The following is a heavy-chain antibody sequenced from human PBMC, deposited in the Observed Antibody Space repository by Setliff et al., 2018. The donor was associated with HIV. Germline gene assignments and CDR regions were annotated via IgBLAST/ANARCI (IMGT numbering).Heavy chain of an antibody. J-gene: IGHJ4*02. D-gene: IGHD3-16*01. CDR3: ARDLIWGFDY. V-gene: IGHV3-48*01. CDR2: ISGSGSGV. Sequence: GGPLRLSCAASGFTFSSYSMNWVRQSPGKGLEWVSYISGSGSGVDYADSVKGRFTVSRDNARSSLYLQLNSLRSEDTAVYYCARDLIWGFDYWGQGTPVTVSS. CDR1: GFTFSSYS.